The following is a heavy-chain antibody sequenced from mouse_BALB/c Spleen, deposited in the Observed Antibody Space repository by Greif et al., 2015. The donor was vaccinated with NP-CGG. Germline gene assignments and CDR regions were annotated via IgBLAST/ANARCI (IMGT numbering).Heavy chain of an antibody. V-gene: IGHV5-17*02. J-gene: IGHJ4*01. CDR3: ARRAYHQGVGAMDY. Sequence: EVHLVESGGGLVQPGGSRKLSCAASGFTFSSFGMHWVRQAPGKGLEWVAYISSGSSTIYYADTVKGRFTISRDNPKNTLFLQMTSLRSEDTAMYYCARRAYHQGVGAMDYWGQGTSVTVSS. CDR2: ISSGSSTI. CDR1: GFTFSSFG. D-gene: IGHD3-3*01.